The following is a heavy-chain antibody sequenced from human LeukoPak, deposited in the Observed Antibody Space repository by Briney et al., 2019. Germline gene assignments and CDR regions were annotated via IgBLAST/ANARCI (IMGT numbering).Heavy chain of an antibody. J-gene: IGHJ6*03. CDR3: ARGYDFWSGNYYMDV. CDR1: GYTFTSYG. V-gene: IGHV1-18*01. D-gene: IGHD3-3*01. CDR2: ISAYNGNT. Sequence: ASVKVSCKAPGYTFTSYGISWVRQAPGQGLEWMGWISAYNGNTNYAQKLQGRVTMTTDTSTSTAYMELRSLRSDDTAVYYCARGYDFWSGNYYMDVWGKGTTVTVSS.